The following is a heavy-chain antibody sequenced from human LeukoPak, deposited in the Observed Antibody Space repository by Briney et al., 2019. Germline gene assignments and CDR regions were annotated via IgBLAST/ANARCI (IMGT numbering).Heavy chain of an antibody. V-gene: IGHV3-33*03. J-gene: IGHJ4*02. Sequence: GGSLRLSCAASGFTFSSFNMHWVRQAPGKGLEWVSVIWHDGTNKYYVDSVEGRFTISRDNSKNMVYLQLNSLRAEDTAVYFCARNSLNGFYYFDYWGQGTLVTVS. CDR1: GFTFSSFN. D-gene: IGHD2-8*01. CDR2: IWHDGTNK. CDR3: ARNSLNGFYYFDY.